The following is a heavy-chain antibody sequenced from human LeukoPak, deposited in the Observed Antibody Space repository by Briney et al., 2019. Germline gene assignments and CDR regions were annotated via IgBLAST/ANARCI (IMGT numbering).Heavy chain of an antibody. Sequence: SETLSLSCLVSGDSITGGRHWGWSRQPPGKAREWRGRFHPTTPHYYSPSLKTRVTMSADTSKTQFSLTLASVTAADTAVYYCAREVDSSGSFQYWSRGTLVTVSS. CDR2: FHPTTPH. CDR3: AREVDSSGSFQY. D-gene: IGHD3-22*01. V-gene: IGHV4-38-2*02. CDR1: GDSITGGRH. J-gene: IGHJ1*01.